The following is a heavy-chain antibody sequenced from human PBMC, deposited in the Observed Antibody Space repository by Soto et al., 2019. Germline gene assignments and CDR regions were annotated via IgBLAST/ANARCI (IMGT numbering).Heavy chain of an antibody. CDR3: ARIGFPSSVAGTGWLDT. V-gene: IGHV1-18*01. D-gene: IGHD6-19*01. J-gene: IGHJ5*02. Sequence: ASVKVSCKASGYTFTSYDINWVRQATGQGLEWMGWISAYNGNTNYAQKLQGRVTMTTDTSTSTAYMELRSLRSDDTAVYYCARIGFPSSVAGTGWLDTWGQGTLVTVSS. CDR1: GYTFTSYD. CDR2: ISAYNGNT.